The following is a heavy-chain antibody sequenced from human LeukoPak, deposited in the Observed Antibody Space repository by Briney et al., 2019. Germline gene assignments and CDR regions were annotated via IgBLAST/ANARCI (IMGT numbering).Heavy chain of an antibody. J-gene: IGHJ3*02. CDR3: APEYSSSSVPLDAFDI. Sequence: GESLKISCKGSGYSFTSYWIGWVRQMPGKGLEWMGIIYPGDSDTRYSPPFQGQVTISADKSISTAYLQWSSLKASDTAMYYCAPEYSSSSVPLDAFDIWSQGTMVTVSS. D-gene: IGHD6-6*01. V-gene: IGHV5-51*01. CDR2: IYPGDSDT. CDR1: GYSFTSYW.